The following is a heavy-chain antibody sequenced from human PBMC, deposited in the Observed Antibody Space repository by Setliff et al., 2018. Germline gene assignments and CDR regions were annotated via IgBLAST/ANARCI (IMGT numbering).Heavy chain of an antibody. V-gene: IGHV4-61*10. Sequence: SETLSLTCSVSGGSISSGGFYWSWIRQPAGKGLEWIGYIYYSGSTSYYNPSLKSRVTISLDTSNNQFSLSLSSVTAADTAVYYCARMSGFQYMDVWGKGTTVTVSS. CDR1: GGSISSGGFY. CDR2: IYYSGSTS. CDR3: ARMSGFQYMDV. D-gene: IGHD3-3*01. J-gene: IGHJ6*03.